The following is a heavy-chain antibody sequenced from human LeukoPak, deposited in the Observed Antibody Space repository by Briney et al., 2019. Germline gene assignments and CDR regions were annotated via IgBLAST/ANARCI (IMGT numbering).Heavy chain of an antibody. D-gene: IGHD2-21*01. CDR3: ARDLLNFRFRDQGYYFDY. V-gene: IGHV4-34*01. Sequence: SKTLSLTCDIYGESFSNYYWSWVRQTPEKGLEWIGEINYGGSTNYKSSLKSRVTLSVDMFKKHFSLRLTPVTAADTAVYFCARDLLNFRFRDQGYYFDYWGQGTLVTVSS. CDR2: INYGGST. CDR1: GESFSNYY. J-gene: IGHJ4*02.